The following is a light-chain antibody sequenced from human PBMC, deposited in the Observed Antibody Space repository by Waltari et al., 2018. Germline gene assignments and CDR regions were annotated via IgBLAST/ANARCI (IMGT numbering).Light chain of an antibody. CDR1: SSDIGSYNS. CDR3: SSSTSRTALL. V-gene: IGLV2-14*03. Sequence: QSALTQPASLSGSPGQSITISCTGTSSDIGSYNSVSWYQQHPGEAPKLMIYDVSVLHSGVSKRFSGSKSGNTASLTISGLQAEDEADYYCSSSTSRTALLFGGGTKLTVL. J-gene: IGLJ2*01. CDR2: DVS.